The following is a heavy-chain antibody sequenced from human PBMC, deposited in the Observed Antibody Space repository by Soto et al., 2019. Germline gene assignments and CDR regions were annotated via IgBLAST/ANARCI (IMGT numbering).Heavy chain of an antibody. V-gene: IGHV1-18*01. Sequence: ASVKVSCKASGYTFTSYGISWVRQAPGQGLEWMGWISAYNGNTNYAQKLQGRVTMTTDTSTSTAYMDLRSLRSDDTAVYYCARDYKSGYDLKNWFAPWGQGTLVTVSS. CDR1: GYTFTSYG. J-gene: IGHJ5*02. CDR2: ISAYNGNT. CDR3: ARDYKSGYDLKNWFAP. D-gene: IGHD5-12*01.